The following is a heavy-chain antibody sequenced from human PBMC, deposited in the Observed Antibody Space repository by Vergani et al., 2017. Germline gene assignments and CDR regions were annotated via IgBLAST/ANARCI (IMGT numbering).Heavy chain of an antibody. V-gene: IGHV3-73*01. CDR1: GFVFSESP. J-gene: IGHJ4*02. D-gene: IGHD5-12*01. CDR2: IRRRSEHYAT. CDR3: TKGSRGYTGYCFDY. Sequence: EVQLMESGGGWAQPGGSLRLSCAASGFVFSESPIHWVRQVPGKGLEWLGHIRRRSEHYATAYGPSLIGRATISRDDSTNTAYLQLSSLGTDDTAIYYCTKGSRGYTGYCFDYWGQGTLATVSS.